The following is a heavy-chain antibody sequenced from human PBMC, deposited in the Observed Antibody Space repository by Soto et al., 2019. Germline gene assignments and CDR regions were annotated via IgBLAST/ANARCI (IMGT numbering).Heavy chain of an antibody. D-gene: IGHD2-2*01. J-gene: IGHJ4*02. CDR3: TTVFGGFLVVVPAAMSYFDY. V-gene: IGHV3-15*01. Sequence: PGGSLRLSCAASGFTFSNAWMSWVRQAPGKGLEWVGRIKSKTDGGTTDYAAPVKGRFTISRDDSKNTLYLQMNSLKTEDTAVYYCTTVFGGFLVVVPAAMSYFDYWGQGTLVTVSS. CDR1: GFTFSNAW. CDR2: IKSKTDGGTT.